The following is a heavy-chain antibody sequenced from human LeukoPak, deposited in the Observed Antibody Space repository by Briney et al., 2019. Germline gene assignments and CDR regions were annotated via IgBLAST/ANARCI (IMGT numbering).Heavy chain of an antibody. D-gene: IGHD3-10*01. CDR2: INSDGSIT. CDR3: ARGHYGPDY. CDR1: GFTFSSYW. Sequence: GGSLRLSCAASGFTFSSYWMHWVRQAPGKGLLWVSRINSDGSITSYADSVKDRFTISRDNAKNTLYLQMNSLRDEDTAVFFCARGHYGPDYWGQGTVVTVSS. J-gene: IGHJ4*02. V-gene: IGHV3-74*01.